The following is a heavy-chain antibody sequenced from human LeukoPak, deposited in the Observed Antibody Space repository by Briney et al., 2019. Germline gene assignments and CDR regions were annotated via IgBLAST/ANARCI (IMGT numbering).Heavy chain of an antibody. CDR1: GFTFSGSA. CDR3: TRDLYGSGSYYNYFDY. V-gene: IGHV3-73*01. CDR2: IRSKANSYAT. D-gene: IGHD3-10*01. Sequence: GGSLRLSCAASGFTFSGSAMHWVRQASGKGLEWVGRIRSKANSYATAYAASVKGRFTISRDDSKNTAYLQMNSLKTEDTAVYYCTRDLYGSGSYYNYFDYWGQGTLSPSPQ. J-gene: IGHJ4*02.